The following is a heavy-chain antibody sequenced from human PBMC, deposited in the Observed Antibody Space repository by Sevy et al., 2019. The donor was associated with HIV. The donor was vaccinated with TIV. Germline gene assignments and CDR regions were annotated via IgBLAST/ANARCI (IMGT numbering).Heavy chain of an antibody. Sequence: ASVKVSCKASGYTFTSYGISWVRQAPGQGLEWMGWISAYNGNTNYARKLQGRVTMTTDTSTSTAYMELRSLRSDDTAVYYCASSTPSSIAARRYGMDVWGQGTTVTVSS. CDR2: ISAYNGNT. V-gene: IGHV1-18*01. CDR1: GYTFTSYG. CDR3: ASSTPSSIAARRYGMDV. D-gene: IGHD6-6*01. J-gene: IGHJ6*02.